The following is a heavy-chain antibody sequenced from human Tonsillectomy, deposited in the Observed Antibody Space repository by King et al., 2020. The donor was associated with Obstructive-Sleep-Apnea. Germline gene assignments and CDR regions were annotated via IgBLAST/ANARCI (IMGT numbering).Heavy chain of an antibody. Sequence: QLVQSGAEVKKPGASVKVSCKASGYTFTSYVMHWVRQAPGQSLEWMGWINADNGNTKYSQKFQDRVTITRDTSASTANMELSSLRSEDTAVYYCATLYDSSLFHSWGPFDYWGQGTLVTVSS. V-gene: IGHV1-3*01. CDR1: GYTFTSYV. CDR2: INADNGNT. J-gene: IGHJ4*02. D-gene: IGHD3-22*01. CDR3: ATLYDSSLFHSWGPFDY.